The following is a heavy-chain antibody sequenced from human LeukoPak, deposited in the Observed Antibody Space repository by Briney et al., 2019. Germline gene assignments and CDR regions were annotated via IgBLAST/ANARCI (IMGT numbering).Heavy chain of an antibody. CDR2: IYYSGST. J-gene: IGHJ4*02. CDR3: ARDFEGNFDF. V-gene: IGHV4-59*11. CDR1: GSSIGSHY. Sequence: SAPLSLTCAVSGSSIGSHYWSWIRQPRGKGLEWIGYIYYSGSTNYNPSLKSRVTISVDTSKNQFSLKLSSVTAADTAVYYCARDFEGNFDFWGQGTLVTVSS.